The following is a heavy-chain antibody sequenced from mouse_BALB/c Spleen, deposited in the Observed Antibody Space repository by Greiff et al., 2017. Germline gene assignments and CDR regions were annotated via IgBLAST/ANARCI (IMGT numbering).Heavy chain of an antibody. CDR1: GFSLTSYG. J-gene: IGHJ2*01. V-gene: IGHV2-9*02. Sequence: VKLMESGPGLVAPSQSLSITCTVSGFSLTSYGVHWVRQPPGKGLEWLGVIWAGGSTNYNSALMSRLSISKDNSKSQVFLKMNSLQTDDTAMYYCARGLWFHFDYRGQGTTLTVSS. CDR3: ARGLWFHFDY. D-gene: IGHD2-2*01. CDR2: IWAGGST.